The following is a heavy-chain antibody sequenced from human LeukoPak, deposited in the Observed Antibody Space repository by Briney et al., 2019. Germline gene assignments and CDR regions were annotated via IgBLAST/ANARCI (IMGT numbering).Heavy chain of an antibody. J-gene: IGHJ4*02. CDR2: ISYDGSNK. V-gene: IGHV3-30-3*01. D-gene: IGHD3-10*01. Sequence: PGGSLRLSCAASGFAFSTYAMHWVRQAPGKGLEWVAVISYDGSNKYYADSVKGRFTISRDNSKNTLYLQMNSLRAEDTAVYYCARDTYYYGSGSFRYFDYWGQGTLVTVSS. CDR1: GFAFSTYA. CDR3: ARDTYYYGSGSFRYFDY.